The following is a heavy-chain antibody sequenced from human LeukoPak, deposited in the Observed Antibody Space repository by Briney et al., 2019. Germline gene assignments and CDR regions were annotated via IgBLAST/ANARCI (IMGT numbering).Heavy chain of an antibody. J-gene: IGHJ4*02. D-gene: IGHD6-19*01. CDR3: ARDQGSAWYGVY. CDR2: ISYDGSNK. V-gene: IGHV3-30-3*01. CDR1: GFTFDDYA. Sequence: GGSLRLSCAASGFTFDDYAMHWVRQAPGKGLEWVAVISYDGSNKFYGDSVKGRFTLSRDNSKNTLYLQMNSLRPEDTAVYYCARDQGSAWYGVYWGQGTLVTVSA.